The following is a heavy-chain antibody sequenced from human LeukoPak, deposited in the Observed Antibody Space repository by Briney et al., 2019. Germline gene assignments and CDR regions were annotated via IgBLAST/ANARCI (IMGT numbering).Heavy chain of an antibody. CDR2: MNPNSGNT. CDR1: GYTFTSYD. V-gene: IGHV1-8*01. D-gene: IGHD3-10*01. J-gene: IGHJ4*02. CDR3: ALMVRGVIPFDY. Sequence: ASVKASCKASGYTFTSYDINWVRQATGQGLEWMGWMNPNSGNTGYAQKFQGRVTMTRNTSISTAYMELSSLRSEDTAVYYCALMVRGVIPFDYWGQGTLVTVSS.